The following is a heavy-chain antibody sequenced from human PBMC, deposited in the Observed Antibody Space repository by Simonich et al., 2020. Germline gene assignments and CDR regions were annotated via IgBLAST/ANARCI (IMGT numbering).Heavy chain of an antibody. J-gene: IGHJ4*02. CDR1: GYSFTSYW. Sequence: EVQLVQSGAEVKKPGESLKISCKGSGYSFTSYWIGRVRQMPGKGLEWMGINYPGDSDTRDSPAFQGQVTISADKSISTADLQWSSLKASDTAMYYCVRPDSGYDYFDYWGQGTLVTVSS. V-gene: IGHV5-51*03. CDR2: NYPGDSDT. CDR3: VRPDSGYDYFDY. D-gene: IGHD5-12*01.